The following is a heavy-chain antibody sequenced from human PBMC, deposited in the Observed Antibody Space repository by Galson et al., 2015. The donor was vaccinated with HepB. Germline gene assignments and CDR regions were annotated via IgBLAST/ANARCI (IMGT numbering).Heavy chain of an antibody. CDR3: ARHMEVTGTGNGAFDY. V-gene: IGHV3-9*01. Sequence: SLRLSCAASGLSFGDSAMYWVRQTPGKGLEWVSGITWDSGVTAYADSVRGRFTISRDNAKNSLYLQMNSLRTEDTALYYCARHMEVTGTGNGAFDYWGQGTLVTVSS. D-gene: IGHD2-21*02. CDR2: ITWDSGVT. CDR1: GLSFGDSA. J-gene: IGHJ4*02.